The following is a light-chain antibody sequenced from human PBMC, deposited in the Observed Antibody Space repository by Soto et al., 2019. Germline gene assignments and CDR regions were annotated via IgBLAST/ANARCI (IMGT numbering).Light chain of an antibody. CDR2: GAS. CDR1: QSVTKN. Sequence: EVVMTQSPATLSLSPGERATLSCRASQSVTKNLAWYQQRPGQAPRLLIYGASTRATGVPARFSGSGSGTEFSLTISSLQSEDFAVYYCQQYKNWPPSYTFGQGTKLEIK. J-gene: IGKJ2*01. V-gene: IGKV3-15*01. CDR3: QQYKNWPPSYT.